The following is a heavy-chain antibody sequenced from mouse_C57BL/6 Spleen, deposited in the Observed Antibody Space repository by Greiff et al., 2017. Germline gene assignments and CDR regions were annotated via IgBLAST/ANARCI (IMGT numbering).Heavy chain of an antibody. V-gene: IGHV2-9-1*01. CDR1: GFSLTSYA. CDR2: IWTGGGT. Sequence: VKLVESGPGLVAPSQSLSITCTVSGFSLTSYAISWVRQPPGKGLEWLGVIWTGGGTTYNSALKSRLSISTDNSKSQVFLKMNRRHTDDTARYYCARNKPSDCDYWGQGTTLTVSS. J-gene: IGHJ2*01. CDR3: ARNKPSDCDY.